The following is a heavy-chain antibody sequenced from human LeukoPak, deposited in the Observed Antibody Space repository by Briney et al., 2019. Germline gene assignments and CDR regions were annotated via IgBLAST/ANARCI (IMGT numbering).Heavy chain of an antibody. D-gene: IGHD3-22*01. CDR2: INPSGGST. J-gene: IGHJ4*02. CDR3: ARAVLGYSNSSGSNPYFDY. V-gene: IGHV1-46*01. Sequence: GASVKVSCKASGYTFTSYYMHWVRQAPGQGLEWMGIINPSGGSTSYAQKFQGRVTMTRDTSTSTVYIELSSLRSENKAVCYWARAVLGYSNSSGSNPYFDYWGQGTLVTVSS. CDR1: GYTFTSYY.